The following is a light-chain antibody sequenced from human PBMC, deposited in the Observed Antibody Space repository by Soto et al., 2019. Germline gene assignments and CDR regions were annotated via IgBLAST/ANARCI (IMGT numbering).Light chain of an antibody. Sequence: QSALTQPASVSGSPGQSITISCTGTSSDVGDYNYVSWYQQHPGQAPKLMIYHVSNRPSGVSNRFSGSKSGNPASLTISGLQAEDVADYYCRRYTLSSTLGFGTGTKVTVL. J-gene: IGLJ1*01. CDR2: HVS. CDR3: RRYTLSSTLG. CDR1: SSDVGDYNY. V-gene: IGLV2-14*01.